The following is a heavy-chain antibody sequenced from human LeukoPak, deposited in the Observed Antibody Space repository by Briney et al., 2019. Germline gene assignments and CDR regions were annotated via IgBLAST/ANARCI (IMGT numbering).Heavy chain of an antibody. D-gene: IGHD3-16*02. J-gene: IGHJ4*02. V-gene: IGHV3-23*01. Sequence: PGGSLRLSCAASGFTFSTYTVNWVRQAPGKGLEWVSAISGSGGSTYYADSVKGRFTISRDNSKNTLYLQMNSLRAEDTAVYYCAKEAFTFGGVIAPFDYWGQGTLVTVSS. CDR3: AKEAFTFGGVIAPFDY. CDR1: GFTFSTYT. CDR2: ISGSGGST.